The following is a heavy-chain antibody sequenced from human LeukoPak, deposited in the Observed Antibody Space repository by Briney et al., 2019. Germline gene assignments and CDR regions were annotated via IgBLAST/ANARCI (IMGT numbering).Heavy chain of an antibody. Sequence: ASVKVSCKASGYTFTGYYMHWVRQAPGQGLEWMGWINPNRGGTNYAQKFQGRVTMTRDTSISTAYMELSRLISDDTAVYYCATDQYCSGGSCYSRKVNYYGMDVWGQGTTVTVSS. D-gene: IGHD2-15*01. CDR3: ATDQYCSGGSCYSRKVNYYGMDV. CDR2: INPNRGGT. CDR1: GYTFTGYY. J-gene: IGHJ6*02. V-gene: IGHV1-2*02.